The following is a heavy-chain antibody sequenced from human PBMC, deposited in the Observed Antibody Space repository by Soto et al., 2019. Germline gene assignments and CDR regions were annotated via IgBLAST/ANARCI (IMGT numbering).Heavy chain of an antibody. V-gene: IGHV3-7*05. CDR3: AREYGSSYSPRYYGMDA. CDR1: GFTLSSYW. CDR2: IKQDGSEK. J-gene: IGHJ6*02. Sequence: EVQLVESGGGLVQPGGSLRLSCAASGFTLSSYWMSWVRQAPGKGLEWVANIKQDGSEKYYVDSVKGRFTISRDTAKSSLYLQLHSLRAEDTAVYYCAREYGSSYSPRYYGMDAWGQGTTVTVSS. D-gene: IGHD6-13*01.